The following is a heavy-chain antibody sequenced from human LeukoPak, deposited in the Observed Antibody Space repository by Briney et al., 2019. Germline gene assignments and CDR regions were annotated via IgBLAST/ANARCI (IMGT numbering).Heavy chain of an antibody. CDR3: ARCRQLLPPDYYYYMDV. V-gene: IGHV1-69*05. J-gene: IGHJ6*03. CDR2: IIPIFGTA. Sequence: GASVKVSCKASGGTFSSYAISWVRQAPGQGLEWMGGIIPIFGTANYAQKFQGRVTITTDESTSTAYMELSSLRSEDTAVYYCARCRQLLPPDYYYYMDVWGKGTTVTVSS. CDR1: GGTFSSYA. D-gene: IGHD2-15*01.